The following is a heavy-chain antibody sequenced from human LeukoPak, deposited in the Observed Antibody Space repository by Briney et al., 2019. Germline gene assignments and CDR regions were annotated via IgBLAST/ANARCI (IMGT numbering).Heavy chain of an antibody. Sequence: GGPLRHCPVAYELRLTKSSIHRVRQDQGKGKEWVAVISYDIYSKYYADSVSGRFTISRDNSENTLYLQMNSLRGEDTAVYYCARDAWSVRSYFDYWGQGTLVTVSS. CDR2: ISYDIYSK. D-gene: IGHD2-8*01. V-gene: IGHV3-30*04. CDR3: ARDAWSVRSYFDY. CDR1: ELRLTKSS. J-gene: IGHJ4*02.